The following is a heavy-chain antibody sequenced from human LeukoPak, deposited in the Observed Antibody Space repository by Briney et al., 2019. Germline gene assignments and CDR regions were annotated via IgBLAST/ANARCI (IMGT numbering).Heavy chain of an antibody. Sequence: PGGSLRLSCAASGFTFSDYYMSWVRLAPGKGLEWVANIKEDGTETYYVDSVKGRFTISRDNAKNSLYLQMNSLRVEDMAVYYCAKEGRSLQTYWGQGTLVTVSS. D-gene: IGHD5-24*01. CDR2: IKEDGTET. CDR3: AKEGRSLQTY. V-gene: IGHV3-7*03. CDR1: GFTFSDYY. J-gene: IGHJ4*02.